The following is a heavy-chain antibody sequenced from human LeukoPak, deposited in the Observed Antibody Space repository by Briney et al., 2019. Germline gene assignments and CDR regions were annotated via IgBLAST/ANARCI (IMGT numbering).Heavy chain of an antibody. V-gene: IGHV4-34*01. D-gene: IGHD5-24*01. CDR2: INHSGST. J-gene: IGHJ3*02. Sequence: SETLSLTCAVYGGSFSGYYWSWIRQPPGKGLEWIGEINHSGSTNYNPPLKSRVTISVDTFKNQFSLKLSSVTAADTAVYHCARGSFGGYNFGPHRAFDIWGQGTMVTVSS. CDR3: ARGSFGGYNFGPHRAFDI. CDR1: GGSFSGYY.